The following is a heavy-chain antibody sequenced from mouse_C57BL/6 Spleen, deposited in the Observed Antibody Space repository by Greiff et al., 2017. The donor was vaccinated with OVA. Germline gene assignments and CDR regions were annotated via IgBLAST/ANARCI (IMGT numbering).Heavy chain of an antibody. Sequence: EVKLVESGGGLVKPGGSLKLSCAASGFTFSDYGMHWVRQAPEKGLEWVAYISSGSNTIYYADTVKGRFTISRDNAKNTLFLQMTSLRSEDTAMYYCARPGYYGSSLYAMDYWGQGTSVTVSS. CDR3: ARPGYYGSSLYAMDY. J-gene: IGHJ4*01. CDR1: GFTFSDYG. D-gene: IGHD1-1*01. CDR2: ISSGSNTI. V-gene: IGHV5-17*01.